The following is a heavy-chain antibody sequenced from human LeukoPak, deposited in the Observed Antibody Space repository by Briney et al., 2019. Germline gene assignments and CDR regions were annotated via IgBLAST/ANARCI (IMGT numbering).Heavy chain of an antibody. CDR1: GFTFSSYA. V-gene: IGHV3-30*09. D-gene: IGHD3-22*01. CDR2: ISYDGSNK. Sequence: GGSLRLSCAASGFTFSSYAMHWVRQAPGKGLEWVAVISYDGSNKYYADSVKGRFAISRDNSKNTLYLQMNSLRAEDTAAYYCASVRSYYDSSGYPTLFDYWGQGTLVTVSS. J-gene: IGHJ4*02. CDR3: ASVRSYYDSSGYPTLFDY.